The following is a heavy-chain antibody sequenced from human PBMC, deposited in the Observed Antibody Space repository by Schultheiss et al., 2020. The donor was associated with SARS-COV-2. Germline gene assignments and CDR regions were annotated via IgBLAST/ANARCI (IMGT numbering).Heavy chain of an antibody. D-gene: IGHD4-17*01. CDR3: ARGMGGDYVTY. V-gene: IGHV4-59*12. J-gene: IGHJ4*02. CDR1: GGSISSYY. Sequence: SETLSLTCTVSGGSISSYYWSWIRQPPGKGLEWIGYIYYSGSTNYNPSLKSRVTISVDTSKNQFSLKLSSVTAADTAVYYCARGMGGDYVTYWGQGTLVTVSS. CDR2: IYYSGST.